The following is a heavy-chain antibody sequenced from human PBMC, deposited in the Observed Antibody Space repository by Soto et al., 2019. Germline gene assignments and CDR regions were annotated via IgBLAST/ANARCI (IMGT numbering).Heavy chain of an antibody. J-gene: IGHJ4*02. D-gene: IGHD3-10*01. V-gene: IGHV1-24*01. CDR3: ARVMVRGDLDY. CDR2: FDPEDGKT. CDR1: GYTLTDFS. Sequence: ASVKVSCKVSGYTLTDFSVHWVRQAPGKGLEWMGAFDPEDGKTVYGQNFQGRVTVTEDTSTDTVHMELRSLKSEDTAVYYCARVMVRGDLDYWGQGTLVTVSS.